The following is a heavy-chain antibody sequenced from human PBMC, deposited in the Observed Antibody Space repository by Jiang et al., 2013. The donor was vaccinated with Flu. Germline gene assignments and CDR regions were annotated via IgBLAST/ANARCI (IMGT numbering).Heavy chain of an antibody. J-gene: IGHJ4*02. Sequence: QLVESGAEAKKPGASVMVSCKTSGYTFTGFYMHWVRQAPGQGLEWMGWIYPNSGDTHYAQNFEARVTMTMDRSITTAYMELTRLTSDDSAVYFCARGKREEWLAYLDFWGQGTLVTVSS. D-gene: IGHD6-19*01. CDR2: IYPNSGDT. CDR1: GYTFTGFY. V-gene: IGHV1-2*02. CDR3: ARGKREEWLAYLDF.